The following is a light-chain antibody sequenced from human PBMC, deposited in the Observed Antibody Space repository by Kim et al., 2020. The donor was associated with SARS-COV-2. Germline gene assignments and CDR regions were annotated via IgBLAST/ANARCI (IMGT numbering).Light chain of an antibody. CDR2: RNN. CDR3: SAWDNSLNVWL. Sequence: QAGLTQPPSVSEALRQTATLTCTGNNNNVGNQGAGWLQQHQGHPPKLLSYRNNNRPSGISERFSASRSGSTASLTISGLQPEDEAVYYCSAWDNSLNVWLFGGGTQLTVL. J-gene: IGLJ3*02. CDR1: NNNVGNQG. V-gene: IGLV10-54*01.